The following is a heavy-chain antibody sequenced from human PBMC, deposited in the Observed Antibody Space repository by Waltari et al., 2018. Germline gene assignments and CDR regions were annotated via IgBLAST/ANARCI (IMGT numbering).Heavy chain of an antibody. CDR2: IYTHGST. Sequence: VQPQQSGTGLVKPSETLSLTCTVSGGPMGSYCWSWNRQPAGKGLEWIGRIYTHGSTDDTPSRSSRLTLSVDTSKRQFSLKLSSVTAADTAVYYCARDRTVPEEYGMDVWGQGTTVTVSS. CDR3: ARDRTVPEEYGMDV. J-gene: IGHJ6*02. CDR1: GGPMGSYC. V-gene: IGHV4-4*07. D-gene: IGHD2-2*01.